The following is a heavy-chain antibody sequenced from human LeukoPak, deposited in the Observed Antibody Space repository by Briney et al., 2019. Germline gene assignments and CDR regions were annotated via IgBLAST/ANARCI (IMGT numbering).Heavy chain of an antibody. D-gene: IGHD3-10*01. CDR2: IYTSGST. CDR3: ARDFKVTMVRGVRSDYYYGMDV. Sequence: SETLSLTCTVSGGSISSYYWSRIRQPAGKGLEWIGRIYTSGSTNYNPSLKSRVTMSVDTSKNQFSLKLSSVTAADTAVYYCARDFKVTMVRGVRSDYYYGMDVWGQGTTVTVSS. J-gene: IGHJ6*02. CDR1: GGSISSYY. V-gene: IGHV4-4*07.